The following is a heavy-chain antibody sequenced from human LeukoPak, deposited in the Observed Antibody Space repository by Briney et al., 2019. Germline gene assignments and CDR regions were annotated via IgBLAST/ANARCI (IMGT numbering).Heavy chain of an antibody. D-gene: IGHD3-22*01. V-gene: IGHV1-46*03. J-gene: IGHJ2*01. CDR1: GYTXTSYY. CDR2: TNPSGGST. CDR3: SRDREYYDSSGYVDL. Sequence: SVKVSCKASGYTXTSYYMHWVRQAPGQGLEWMGITNPSGGSTSYAQKFQGRVTMTRDTSTSTVYMELSSLRSEDTAVYYCSRDREYYDSSGYVDLCGRGTLVTASS.